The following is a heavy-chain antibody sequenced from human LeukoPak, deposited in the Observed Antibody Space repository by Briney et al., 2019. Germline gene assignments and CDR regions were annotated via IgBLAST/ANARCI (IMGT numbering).Heavy chain of an antibody. J-gene: IGHJ6*02. V-gene: IGHV3-30*18. CDR3: AKAVREYYYYGMDV. Sequence: GGSLRLSCAASGFTFNTYGMRWVRQAPGKGLEWVAVISYDGSNKYYADSVKGRFTISRDNSKNTLYLQMNSLRAEDTAVYYCAKAVREYYYYGMDVWGQGTMVTVSS. CDR2: ISYDGSNK. D-gene: IGHD6-19*01. CDR1: GFTFNTYG.